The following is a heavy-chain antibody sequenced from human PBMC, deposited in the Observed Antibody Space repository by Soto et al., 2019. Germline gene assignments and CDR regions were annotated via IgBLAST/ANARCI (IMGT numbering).Heavy chain of an antibody. CDR1: GGSISSYR. V-gene: IGHV4-4*07. J-gene: IGHJ5*02. CDR3: GRESGETWDYEAS. Sequence: SETLSLTCTVSGGSISSYRWSWIRQPAGKGLEWIGRLNTYGNTHYNPSLKSRVTVSVDTSRNQFFLTLRSVTAADSAVYHCGRESGETWDYEASWGQGTPVTV. CDR2: LNTYGNT. D-gene: IGHD1-7*01.